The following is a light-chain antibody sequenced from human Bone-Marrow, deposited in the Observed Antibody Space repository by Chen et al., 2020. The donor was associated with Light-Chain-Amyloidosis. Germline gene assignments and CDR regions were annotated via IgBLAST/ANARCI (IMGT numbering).Light chain of an antibody. CDR2: RDT. CDR3: QSADSSGTYEVI. CDR1: DLPTKY. J-gene: IGLJ2*01. Sequence: SYELTQPPSVSVSPGQTARITCSGDDLPTKYAYWYQQKPGQAPVRVIHRDTERPSGISERLSGSSSGTTATLPISGVHAEDEADYHCQSADSSGTYEVIFGGGTKLTVL. V-gene: IGLV3-25*03.